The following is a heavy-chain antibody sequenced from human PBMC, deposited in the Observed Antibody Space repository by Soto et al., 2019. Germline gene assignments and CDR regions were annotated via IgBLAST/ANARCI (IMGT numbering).Heavy chain of an antibody. CDR1: GFTFSSYA. CDR2: ISGSGGST. V-gene: IGHV3-23*04. CDR3: ATGIDILTGLPPGMDV. Sequence: EVQLVDSGGGLVKPGGSLRLSCAASGFTFSSYAMSWVRQAPGKGLEWVSAISGSGGSTYYADSVKGRFTISRDNSKNTLYLQMNSLRAEDTAVYYCATGIDILTGLPPGMDVWGQGTTVTVSS. D-gene: IGHD3-9*01. J-gene: IGHJ6*02.